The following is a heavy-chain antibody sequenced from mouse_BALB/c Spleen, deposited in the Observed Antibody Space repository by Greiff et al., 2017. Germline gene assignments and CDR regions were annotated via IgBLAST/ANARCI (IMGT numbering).Heavy chain of an antibody. CDR3: ARGGRAMDY. D-gene: IGHD3-3*01. J-gene: IGHJ4*01. V-gene: IGHV5-12-2*01. CDR2: ISNGGGST. Sequence: EVQLVESGGGLVQPGGSLKLSCAASGFTFSSYTMSWVRQTPEKRLEWVAYISNGGGSTYYPDTVKGRFTISRDNAKNTLYLQMSSLKSEDTAMYYCARGGRAMDYWGQGTSVTVSS. CDR1: GFTFSSYT.